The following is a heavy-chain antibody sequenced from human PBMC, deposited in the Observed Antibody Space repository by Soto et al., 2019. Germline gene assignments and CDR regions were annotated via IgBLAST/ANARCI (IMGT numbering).Heavy chain of an antibody. D-gene: IGHD3-16*01. CDR3: ARDMNDNAYFD. J-gene: IGHJ4*02. V-gene: IGHV3-33*01. Sequence: QVQLVESGGGVVQPGRSLRLYCAASGFIFSGSGMHWVRQAPGKGLEWVAMIWFDGSQQRYADSVQGRFIISRDNSKSRLDLEMNSLRVEDTAVYYCARDMNDNAYFDWGQGTLVTVSS. CDR2: IWFDGSQQ. CDR1: GFIFSGSG.